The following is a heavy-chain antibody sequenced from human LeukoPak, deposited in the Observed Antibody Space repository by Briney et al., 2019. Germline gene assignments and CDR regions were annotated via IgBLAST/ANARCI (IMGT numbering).Heavy chain of an antibody. CDR1: GYSFTSYW. CDR3: ARFHSLSDTNLRRAFDM. V-gene: IGHV5-51*01. J-gene: IGHJ3*02. CDR2: IYPGDSDT. Sequence: GESLKISCKGSGYSFTSYWIGWVRQMPVKGLEWMGIIYPGDSDTRYSPSIQGQVTISADKSISTAYLQWSSLKASDTAMYYCARFHSLSDTNLRRAFDMWGQGTMVTVSS. D-gene: IGHD2-8*01.